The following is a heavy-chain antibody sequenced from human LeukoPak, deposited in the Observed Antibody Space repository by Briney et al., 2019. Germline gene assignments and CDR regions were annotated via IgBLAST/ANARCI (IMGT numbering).Heavy chain of an antibody. CDR1: GFTFSNYW. V-gene: IGHV3-74*01. CDR3: VRATVGATSDFDY. D-gene: IGHD1-26*01. CDR2: INTDGSST. Sequence: GGSLRLSCAASGFTFSNYWMHWVRQAPGKGLVWVSRINTDGSSTSYADSVKGRFTISRDNAKNTLYLQMNSLRAEDTAVYYCVRATVGATSDFDYWGQGTLVTVSS. J-gene: IGHJ4*02.